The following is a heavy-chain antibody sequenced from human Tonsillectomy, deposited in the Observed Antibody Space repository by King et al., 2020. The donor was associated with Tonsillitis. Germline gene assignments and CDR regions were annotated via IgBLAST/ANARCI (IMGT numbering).Heavy chain of an antibody. V-gene: IGHV3-30*04. CDR3: ASDVLXGDYVDFQX. J-gene: IGHJ1*01. CDR1: GFTFSSYA. D-gene: IGHD4-17*01. CDR2: XSYDGSNK. Sequence: VQLVESGGGVVQPGRSLRLSCAASGFTFSSYAMHWVRQAPGXGLEXVAVXSYDGSNKYYAXXVKGRFTXXRDNSXXTXXLQMNXLRADDTAVYYRASDVLXGDYVDFQXWGQXXXVTXSX.